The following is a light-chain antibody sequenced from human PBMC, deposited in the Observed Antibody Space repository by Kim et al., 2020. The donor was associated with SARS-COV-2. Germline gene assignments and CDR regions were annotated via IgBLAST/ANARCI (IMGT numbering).Light chain of an antibody. CDR1: QSIRSN. J-gene: IGKJ4*01. CDR3: QQYNDWLT. CDR2: DAS. Sequence: EIVMTQSPATLSVSPGERVTLFCWASQSIRSNLVWYQQKPGQPPRLIIYDASTRATGIPARFSGRGSGTEFTLTISSLQSEDFGVYYCQQYNDWLTFGGGTKVDIK. V-gene: IGKV3-15*01.